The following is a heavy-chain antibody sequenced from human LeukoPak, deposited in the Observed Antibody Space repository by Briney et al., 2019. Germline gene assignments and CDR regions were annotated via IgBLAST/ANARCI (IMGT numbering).Heavy chain of an antibody. CDR2: IIPIFGTA. CDR3: ARTMSGQPHPPFDA. CDR1: GGAFISYA. J-gene: IGHJ5*02. V-gene: IGHV1-69*13. D-gene: IGHD3-10*01. Sequence: SVKVSCKASGGAFISYAISWVRQAPGQGLEWMGGIIPIFGTANYAQKFQGRVTITADESTSTAYMELSSLRSEDTAVYYCARTMSGQPHPPFDAWGQGTLVTVSS.